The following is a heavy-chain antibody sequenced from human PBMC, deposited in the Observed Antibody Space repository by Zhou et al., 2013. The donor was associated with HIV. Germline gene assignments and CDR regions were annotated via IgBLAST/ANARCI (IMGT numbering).Heavy chain of an antibody. D-gene: IGHD2-2*01. Sequence: QVQLVQSGAEVKKPGASVKVSCKASEYTFTAYYLHWVRQAHGQGLEWLGWINPNSGGTKYAQKFQGRVALTRDTSISTAYMELTRLTSDDTAVYYCARVGVPAASFDIWGQGTMVTVSS. CDR3: ARVGVPAASFDI. CDR1: EYTFTAYY. V-gene: IGHV1-2*02. CDR2: INPNSGGT. J-gene: IGHJ3*02.